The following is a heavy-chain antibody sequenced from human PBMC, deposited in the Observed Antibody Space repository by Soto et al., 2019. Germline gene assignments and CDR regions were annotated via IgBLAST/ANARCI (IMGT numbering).Heavy chain of an antibody. CDR1: GYTFGRYG. Sequence: QGQLVQSGPEAKKPGASVKVSCKASGYTFGRYGISWVRQAPGQGLEWMGWISGHNGDTKYAQKVQGRVTMTIDTSTYTAYMELRSLTSDDTAIYYCAKNGQPPYYYYGMDVWGQGTTVTVSS. D-gene: IGHD2-8*01. J-gene: IGHJ6*02. CDR3: AKNGQPPYYYYGMDV. CDR2: ISGHNGDT. V-gene: IGHV1-18*01.